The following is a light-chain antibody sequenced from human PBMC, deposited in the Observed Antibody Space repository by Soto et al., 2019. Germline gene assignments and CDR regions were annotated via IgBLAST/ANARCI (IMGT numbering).Light chain of an antibody. J-gene: IGLJ1*01. V-gene: IGLV1-44*01. CDR2: SNN. Sequence: QSVLTHPPSASGTPGQRVTISCSRSSSNIGSNTVNWYQQLPGTAPKLLIYSNNQRPSGVPDRFSGSKSGTSASLAISGLQSEDEADYYCAAWDDSLNGPVFGSGTKVTVL. CDR1: SSNIGSNT. CDR3: AAWDDSLNGPV.